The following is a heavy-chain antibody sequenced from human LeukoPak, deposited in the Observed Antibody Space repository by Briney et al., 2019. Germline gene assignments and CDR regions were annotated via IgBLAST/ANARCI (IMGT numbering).Heavy chain of an antibody. CDR2: VSGCGDTT. Sequence: GGSLRLSCAASGFTFSIYAMSWVRQAPGKGLEWVSGVSGCGDTTYYADSVKGRFTISRDNSKNTLYLQMNSLRAEDTAVYYCVDFYDSSFDYWGQGTLVTVSS. CDR1: GFTFSIYA. CDR3: VDFYDSSFDY. J-gene: IGHJ4*02. D-gene: IGHD3-22*01. V-gene: IGHV3-23*01.